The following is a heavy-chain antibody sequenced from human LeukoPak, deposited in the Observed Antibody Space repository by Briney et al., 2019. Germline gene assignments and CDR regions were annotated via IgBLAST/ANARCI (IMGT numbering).Heavy chain of an antibody. J-gene: IGHJ4*02. Sequence: GGSLRLSCAASGFTFSSYWMSWVRQAPGKGLEWVSSISSSSSYIYYADSVKGRFTISRDNAKNSLYLQMNSLRAEDPAVYYCARDSLDFDYWGQGTLVTVSS. V-gene: IGHV3-21*01. CDR1: GFTFSSYW. CDR2: ISSSSSYI. D-gene: IGHD1-1*01. CDR3: ARDSLDFDY.